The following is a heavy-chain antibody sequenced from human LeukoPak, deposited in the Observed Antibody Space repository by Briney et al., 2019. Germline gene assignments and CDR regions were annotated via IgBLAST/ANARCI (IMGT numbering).Heavy chain of an antibody. V-gene: IGHV1-2*02. Sequence: GASVKVSCKASGYTFTGYYMHWVRQAPGQGLEWMGWINPNSGGTNYAQKFQGRVTMTRDTSISTAYMELSRLRSDDTAVYYCATYYGSGKDAFDIWGQGTMVTVSS. CDR1: GYTFTGYY. D-gene: IGHD3-10*01. CDR3: ATYYGSGKDAFDI. J-gene: IGHJ3*02. CDR2: INPNSGGT.